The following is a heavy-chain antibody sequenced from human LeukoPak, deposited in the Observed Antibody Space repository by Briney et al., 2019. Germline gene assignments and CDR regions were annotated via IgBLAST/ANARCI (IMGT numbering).Heavy chain of an antibody. CDR2: MYYSGST. D-gene: IGHD5-12*01. CDR1: GGSISSSNYY. CDR3: ARESVVATHYFDY. V-gene: IGHV4-39*07. Sequence: SETLSLTCTVSGGSISSSNYYWGWIRQPPGKGLEWIGSMYYSGSTYYNPSLKSRVTISVDRSKNQFSLKLSSVTAADTAVYYCARESVVATHYFDYWGQGALVTVSS. J-gene: IGHJ4*02.